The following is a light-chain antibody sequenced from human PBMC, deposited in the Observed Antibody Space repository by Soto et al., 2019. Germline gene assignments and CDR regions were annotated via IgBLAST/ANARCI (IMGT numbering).Light chain of an antibody. V-gene: IGLV2-14*01. CDR2: HVT. Sequence: QSALPQPASVSGSPGQSITISCTGTISDIGAYNFVSWYHQHPGKARILMIYHVTDRPSGVSNRFSASKSGNTASLTISGLQAEDEADYYFSSYTTCSTFVFGTGSKLTVL. J-gene: IGLJ1*01. CDR1: ISDIGAYNF. CDR3: SSYTTCSTFV.